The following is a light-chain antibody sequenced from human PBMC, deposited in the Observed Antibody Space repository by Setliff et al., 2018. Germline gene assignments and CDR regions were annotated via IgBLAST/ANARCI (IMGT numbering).Light chain of an antibody. Sequence: QSALTQPASVSGSPGQSITISCTGTSSDVGAYNHVSWYQQHPGKAPKLMIYDVIHRPSGISNRFPGSKSGNTASLTISGLQAEDEADYYCSSYRSNTPYVFGTGTKVTVL. V-gene: IGLV2-14*03. CDR3: SSYRSNTPYV. CDR2: DVI. J-gene: IGLJ1*01. CDR1: SSDVGAYNH.